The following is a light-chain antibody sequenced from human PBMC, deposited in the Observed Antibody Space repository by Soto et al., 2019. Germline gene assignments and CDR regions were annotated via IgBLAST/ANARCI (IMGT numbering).Light chain of an antibody. Sequence: QSALTQPASVSGSPGQSITISCTGTSSDVGSYNLVSWYQQHPGKAPKLMIYEGTKRPSGVSNRFSASKSGNTASLTISGLQAEDEADYCCCSYAGPNTLYVCGTGTKVTVL. CDR1: SSDVGSYNL. CDR2: EGT. CDR3: CSYAGPNTLYV. J-gene: IGLJ1*01. V-gene: IGLV2-23*01.